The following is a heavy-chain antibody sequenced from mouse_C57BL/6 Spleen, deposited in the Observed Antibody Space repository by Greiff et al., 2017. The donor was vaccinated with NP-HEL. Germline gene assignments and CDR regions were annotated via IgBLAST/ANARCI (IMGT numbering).Heavy chain of an antibody. CDR1: GYAFSSYW. CDR3: ARGGLLHAMDY. CDR2: IYPGDGAT. Sequence: QVQLQQSGAELVKPGASVKISCKASGYAFSSYWMNWVKQRPGKGLEWIGQIYPGDGATNYNGKFKGKATLTADKSSSTAYMQLSSLTSEDSAVYFCARGGLLHAMDYWGQGTSVTVSS. V-gene: IGHV1-80*01. D-gene: IGHD2-3*01. J-gene: IGHJ4*01.